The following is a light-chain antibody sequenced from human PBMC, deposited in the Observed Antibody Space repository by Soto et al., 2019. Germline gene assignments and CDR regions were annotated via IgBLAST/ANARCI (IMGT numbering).Light chain of an antibody. CDR3: CSYAGSSTHV. Sequence: QSVLTQPASMSGSPGQSITFSCTGTSSDVGSSNLVSWYQQHPGKAPKLLIYEVSKRPSGVSNRFSGSKSGNTASLTISGLQAEDGADYYCCSYAGSSTHVFGTGTKVTVL. V-gene: IGLV2-23*02. CDR1: SSDVGSSNL. J-gene: IGLJ1*01. CDR2: EVS.